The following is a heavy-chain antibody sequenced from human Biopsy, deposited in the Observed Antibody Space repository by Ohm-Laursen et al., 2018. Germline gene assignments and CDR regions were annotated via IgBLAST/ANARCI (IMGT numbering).Heavy chain of an antibody. J-gene: IGHJ3*01. CDR3: SKLGGDPAPFDRASDV. CDR2: IGGGGSPT. D-gene: IGHD2-21*02. CDR1: GFTFRNYA. Sequence: SLRLSRAASGFTFRNYALTWVRQAPGKVLEWVSAIGGGGSPTLYADSVKGRFTISRDDSKNTLYLQMNSLRVEDTAVYFCSKLGGDPAPFDRASDVWSRGTKVTVSS. V-gene: IGHV3-23*01.